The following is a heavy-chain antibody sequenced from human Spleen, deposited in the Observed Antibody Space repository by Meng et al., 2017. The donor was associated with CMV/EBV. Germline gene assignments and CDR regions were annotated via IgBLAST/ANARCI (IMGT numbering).Heavy chain of an antibody. J-gene: IGHJ4*02. CDR2: INHSGST. Sequence: GQLHQWGAGLLKPSETLSLTCAVYGGSFSGYYWSWIRQPPGKGLEWIGEINHSGSTNYNPSLKSRLTISVDTSKNQFSLELSSVTAADTAVYYCARVFGRDYPDSWGRGTLVTVSS. CDR1: GGSFSGYY. CDR3: ARVFGRDYPDS. V-gene: IGHV4-34*01. D-gene: IGHD3-16*01.